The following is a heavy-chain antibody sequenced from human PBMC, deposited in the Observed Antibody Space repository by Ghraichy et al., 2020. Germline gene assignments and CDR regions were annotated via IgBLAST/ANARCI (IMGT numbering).Heavy chain of an antibody. D-gene: IGHD6-13*01. CDR2: IYTTGST. V-gene: IGHV4-4*07. CDR3: ARGKPPSERRIAAAGSYHYLDY. J-gene: IGHJ4*02. Sequence: SETLSLTCTVSGGSISNFYWSWIRQPAGKGLEWIGRIYTTGSTKYNLSLKSRVTMSVDTSKNQFSLKLSSVTAADTAVYYCARGKPPSERRIAAAGSYHYLDYWGQGTPVTVTT. CDR1: GGSISNFY.